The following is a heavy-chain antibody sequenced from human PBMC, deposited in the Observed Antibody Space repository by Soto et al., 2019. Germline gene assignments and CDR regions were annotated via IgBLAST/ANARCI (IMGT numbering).Heavy chain of an antibody. CDR2: ISGSGGST. J-gene: IGHJ3*02. V-gene: IGHV3-23*01. Sequence: EGQLLESGGGLVQPGGSLRLSCAASGFTFSSYAMSWVRQAPGKGLEWVSAISGSGGSTYYADSVKGRFTISRDNSKTALYLQMNSLRAEDTAVYYCAKRYNWNDGAFDIWGQGTMVTVSS. CDR3: AKRYNWNDGAFDI. D-gene: IGHD1-20*01. CDR1: GFTFSSYA.